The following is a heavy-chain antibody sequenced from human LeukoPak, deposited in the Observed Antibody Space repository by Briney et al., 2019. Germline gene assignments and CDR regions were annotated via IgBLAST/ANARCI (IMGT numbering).Heavy chain of an antibody. CDR3: ARDPTGITFGGVIVRRYYFDY. CDR2: INQSGST. Sequence: PSETLSLTCAVYGGSFSGYYWSWIRQPPGKGLEWIGEINQSGSTNYNPSLKSRVTISVDTSKNQFSLKLSSVTAADTAVYYCARDPTGITFGGVIVRRYYFDYWGQGTLVTVSS. V-gene: IGHV4-34*01. CDR1: GGSFSGYY. J-gene: IGHJ4*02. D-gene: IGHD3-16*02.